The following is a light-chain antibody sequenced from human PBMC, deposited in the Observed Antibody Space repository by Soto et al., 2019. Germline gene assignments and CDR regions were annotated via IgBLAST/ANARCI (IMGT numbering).Light chain of an antibody. Sequence: DIQMTQSPSTLSASVGDRVTITCRASQSISSWLAWYQQKPGKAPNLLIYDASSLESGVPSRFSGSGSGTEFTLTISSLQPDDFATYYCQQYNSWWTFGQGTKVDIK. CDR1: QSISSW. V-gene: IGKV1-5*01. J-gene: IGKJ1*01. CDR2: DAS. CDR3: QQYNSWWT.